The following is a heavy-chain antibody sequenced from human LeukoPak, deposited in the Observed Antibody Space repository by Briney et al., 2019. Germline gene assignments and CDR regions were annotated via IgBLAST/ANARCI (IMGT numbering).Heavy chain of an antibody. CDR3: ARGLYSYSSGNPPDY. CDR2: IYYSGST. D-gene: IGHD3-10*01. CDR1: CGYISIGGYY. V-gene: IGHV4-31*03. J-gene: IGHJ4*02. Sequence: SQTLSLSRIVTCGYISIGGYYWSWIRQHPGKGLECIGYIYYSGSTHTNPSLKSRVTISVDTSKNQFSLKLRSVTAADTALYYCARGLYSYSSGNPPDYWGQGTPVTVSS.